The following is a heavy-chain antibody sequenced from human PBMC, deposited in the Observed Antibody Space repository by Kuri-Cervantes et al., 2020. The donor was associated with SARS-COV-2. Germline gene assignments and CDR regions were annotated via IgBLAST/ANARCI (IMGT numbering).Heavy chain of an antibody. CDR2: IYYSGST. CDR1: GGSISSGGYY. Sequence: SETLSLTCAVSGGSISSGGYYWSWIRQHPGKGLEWIGYIYYSGSTYYNPSLKSRVTISVDTSKNQFSLKLSSVTAADTAVYYCARDSLSYYDSSGYYLTDAFDIWGQGTVVTVSS. D-gene: IGHD3-22*01. V-gene: IGHV4-31*11. CDR3: ARDSLSYYDSSGYYLTDAFDI. J-gene: IGHJ3*02.